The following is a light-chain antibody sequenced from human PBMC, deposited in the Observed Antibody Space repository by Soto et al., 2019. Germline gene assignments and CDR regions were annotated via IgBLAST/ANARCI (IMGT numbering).Light chain of an antibody. CDR1: QTVRNNY. CDR2: DAS. Sequence: VFTQSPGTLAFSPGKRATLSCRASQTVRNNYLAWYQQQPGQAPRLLIYDASSRATGIPDRFSGGGSGTDFTLTISSLQPEDFATYYCQQSYSTPRTFGQGTKVDIK. J-gene: IGKJ1*01. CDR3: QQSYSTPRT. V-gene: IGKV3D-20*02.